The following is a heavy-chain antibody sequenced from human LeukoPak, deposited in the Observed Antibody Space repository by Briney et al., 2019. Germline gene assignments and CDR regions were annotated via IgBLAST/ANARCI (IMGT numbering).Heavy chain of an antibody. D-gene: IGHD3-22*01. J-gene: IGHJ4*02. CDR3: ARLYYDSSGYYQICYFDY. CDR2: IYYSGST. CDR1: GGSISSSSYD. V-gene: IGHV4-39*01. Sequence: PSETLSLTCTVPGGSISSSSYDWGCIRQPPGKGLEWIGSIYYSGSTYYHPSLKSRLTKSVDTSQNQFSLNLSSVAATDTAVYYCARLYYDSSGYYQICYFDYWGQGTLVTVSS.